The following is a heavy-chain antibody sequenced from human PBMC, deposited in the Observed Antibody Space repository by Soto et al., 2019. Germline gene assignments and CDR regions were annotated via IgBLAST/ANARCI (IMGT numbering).Heavy chain of an antibody. CDR3: AIAPIGTYYYDSSGYYRFDY. CDR2: IIPIFGTA. CDR1: GGTFSSYA. D-gene: IGHD3-22*01. Sequence: SVKVSCKASGGTFSSYAISWVRQAPGQGLEWMGGIIPIFGTANYAQKFQGRVTITADESTSTAYMELSSLRSEDTAVYYCAIAPIGTYYYDSSGYYRFDYWGQGTLVTVSS. V-gene: IGHV1-69*13. J-gene: IGHJ4*02.